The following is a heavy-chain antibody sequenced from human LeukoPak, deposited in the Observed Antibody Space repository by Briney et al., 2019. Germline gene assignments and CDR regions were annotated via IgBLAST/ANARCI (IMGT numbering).Heavy chain of an antibody. J-gene: IGHJ4*02. V-gene: IGHV3-23*01. CDR1: GFTFSSYA. D-gene: IGHD3-3*01. Sequence: TGGSLRLSCAASGFTFSSYAMSWVRQAPGEGLEWVSAISGSGGSTYYADSVKGRFTISRDNSKNTLYLQMNSLRAEDTAVYYCAKARFYGGLRFLEWSYYFDYWGQGTLVTVSS. CDR3: AKARFYGGLRFLEWSYYFDY. CDR2: ISGSGGST.